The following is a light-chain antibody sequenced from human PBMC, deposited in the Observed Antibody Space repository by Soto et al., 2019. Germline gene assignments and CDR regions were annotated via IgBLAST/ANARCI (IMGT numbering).Light chain of an antibody. CDR2: GSS. CDR1: QSVSNNY. Sequence: EVVLTQSPGTLSLSPGERATLSCRASQSVSNNYFAWYQQKPGQAPRLLIFGSSDSATGIPDRFSGSGSGTDFTLTISRLELEEFAVYYCQQYGSSPPYTFGQGTKREIK. V-gene: IGKV3-20*01. CDR3: QQYGSSPPYT. J-gene: IGKJ2*01.